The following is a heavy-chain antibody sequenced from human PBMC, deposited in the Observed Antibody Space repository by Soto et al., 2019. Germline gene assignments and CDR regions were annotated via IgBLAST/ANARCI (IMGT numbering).Heavy chain of an antibody. J-gene: IGHJ3*02. V-gene: IGHV1-69*01. CDR1: GGTFSSYA. Sequence: QVQLVQSGAEVKKPGSSVKVSCKASGGTFSSYAISWVRQAPGQGLEWMGGIIPIFGTANYAQKFQGRVTITADESTSTAYMELSSLRSEDTAVYYCARGGVKHIVVMTAVQPHRNDAFEIWRQGTKVTVSS. CDR2: IIPIFGTA. CDR3: ARGGVKHIVVMTAVQPHRNDAFEI. D-gene: IGHD2-21*02.